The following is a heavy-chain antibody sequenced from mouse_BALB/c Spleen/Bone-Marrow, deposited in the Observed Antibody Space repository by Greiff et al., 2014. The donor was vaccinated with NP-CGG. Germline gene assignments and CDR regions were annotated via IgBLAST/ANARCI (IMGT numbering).Heavy chain of an antibody. V-gene: IGHV4-1*02. Sequence: DVHLVESGGGLVQPGGSLKLSCAASRFDFSRYWMTWVRQAPGKGLEWIGEINPASSTINYTPSLKDKFIISRDNAKNTLYLQMSKVRSDDTALYYCAGNGYYGWIAYWGQGTLVTVSA. CDR2: INPASSTI. J-gene: IGHJ3*01. CDR1: RFDFSRYW. D-gene: IGHD2-3*01. CDR3: AGNGYYGWIAY.